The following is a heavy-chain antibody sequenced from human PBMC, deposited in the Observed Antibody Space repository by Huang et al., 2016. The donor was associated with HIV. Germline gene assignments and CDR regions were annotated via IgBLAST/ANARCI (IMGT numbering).Heavy chain of an antibody. Sequence: EVQLLESGGGLVQPGGSLRLSCAASGLTFSSYARSWVRQAPGKRLKGVSGISGSCDRTEYADSVKGRFTSSRDNSKNTLYLQMNSLRAEDTALYYCVQVRGDTSGWFIGWGQGTLVTVSS. V-gene: IGHV3-23*01. CDR2: ISGSCDRT. J-gene: IGHJ4*02. CDR3: VQVRGDTSGWFIG. D-gene: IGHD6-19*01. CDR1: GLTFSSYA.